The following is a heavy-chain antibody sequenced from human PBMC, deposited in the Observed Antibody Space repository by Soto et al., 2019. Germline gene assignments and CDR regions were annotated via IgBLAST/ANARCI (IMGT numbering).Heavy chain of an antibody. D-gene: IGHD2-15*01. CDR1: GYSVSSSDYY. CDR3: APLSVSLSGPYGIHV. V-gene: IGHV4-39*01. CDR2: MLYSGLT. J-gene: IGHJ6*02. Sequence: SETLSLTCSVSGYSVSSSDYYWAWIRQPPGKGLEWIGSMLYSGLTYYNPSIKSRVTLSVDTSKNQFSVRLNSVTASDTAVYYCAPLSVSLSGPYGIHVWGQGTTVTVS.